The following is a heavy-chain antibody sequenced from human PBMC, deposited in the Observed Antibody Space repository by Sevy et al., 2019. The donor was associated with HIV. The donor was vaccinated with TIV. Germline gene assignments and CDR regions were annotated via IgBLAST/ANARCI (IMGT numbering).Heavy chain of an antibody. CDR3: ARDQAGGTTTMDY. D-gene: IGHD1-26*01. CDR2: IWFDGSNK. Sequence: GGCLRLSCAASGFTFSSYAMHWVRQAPGKGLEWVAVIWFDGSNKYYADSVKGRFTISRDNSKNTLYLQMNSLRAEDTAVYYCARDQAGGTTTMDYWGQGTLVTVSS. CDR1: GFTFSSYA. V-gene: IGHV3-33*01. J-gene: IGHJ4*02.